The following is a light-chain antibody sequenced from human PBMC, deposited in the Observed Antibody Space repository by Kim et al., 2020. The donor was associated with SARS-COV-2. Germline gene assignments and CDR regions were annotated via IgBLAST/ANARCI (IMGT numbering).Light chain of an antibody. V-gene: IGKV3D-15*01. CDR1: ESISDN. CDR3: QQYKIWPPLT. J-gene: IGKJ4*01. Sequence: IVMTQSPTTLSVSPGERATLSCRASESISDNLAWYQQKPGQAPRLLIYCASTRATGIPARFRGSGSGTEFTLIITTLQSEDFAIYYCQQYKIWPPLTFGGGTKVDIK. CDR2: CAS.